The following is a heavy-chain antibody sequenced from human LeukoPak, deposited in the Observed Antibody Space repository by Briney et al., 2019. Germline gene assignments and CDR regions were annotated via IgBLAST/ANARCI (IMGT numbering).Heavy chain of an antibody. CDR1: GGTFSSYA. V-gene: IGHV1-69*13. D-gene: IGHD1-1*01. Sequence: ASVKVSCKASGGTFSSYAISWVRQAPGQGLEWMGGIIPIFGTANYAQKFQGRVTITADESTSTAYMELSSLRSEDTAVYYCARVPDSWNDSGSDYWGQGTLVTVSS. J-gene: IGHJ4*02. CDR3: ARVPDSWNDSGSDY. CDR2: IIPIFGTA.